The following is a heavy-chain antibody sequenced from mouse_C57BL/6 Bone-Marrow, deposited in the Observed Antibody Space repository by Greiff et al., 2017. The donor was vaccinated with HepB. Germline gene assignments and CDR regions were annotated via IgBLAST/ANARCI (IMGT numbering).Heavy chain of an antibody. Sequence: EVKLMESGAGLVKPGGSLKLSCAASGFTFTSYAMSWVRQTPEKRLEWVAYISSGGDYIHYADTLKGSSTISRDNARNTLYLQMSSLKSEDTAMYYCTRDRAGNGFAYWGQGTLVTVSA. J-gene: IGHJ3*01. CDR2: ISSGGDYI. V-gene: IGHV5-9-1*02. D-gene: IGHD4-1*01. CDR3: TRDRAGNGFAY. CDR1: GFTFTSYA.